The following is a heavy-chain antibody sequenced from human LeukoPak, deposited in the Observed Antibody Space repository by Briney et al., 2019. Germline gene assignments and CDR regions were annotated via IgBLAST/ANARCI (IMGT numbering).Heavy chain of an antibody. D-gene: IGHD6-19*01. CDR1: GFTVSSNY. CDR2: IYSGGST. Sequence: GGSLRLSCAASGFTVSSNYMSWVRQAPGKGLEWVSVIYSGGSTYYADSVKGRFTIFRENAKNSLYLQMNSLRAEDTAVYYCARGGSGWSNFDYWGQGTLVTVSS. J-gene: IGHJ4*02. V-gene: IGHV3-53*01. CDR3: ARGGSGWSNFDY.